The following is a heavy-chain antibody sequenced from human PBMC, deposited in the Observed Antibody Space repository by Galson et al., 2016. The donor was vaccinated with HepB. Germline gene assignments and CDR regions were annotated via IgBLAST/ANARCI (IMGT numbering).Heavy chain of an antibody. CDR2: ISGTGGTT. CDR3: AKGTRSSLVGTNAYFDL. J-gene: IGHJ2*01. V-gene: IGHV3-23*01. CDR1: GFNFSSYA. Sequence: SLRLSCAASGFNFSSYAMSWVRQAPGKGLEWVLPISGTGGTTYYADSVKGRFTISRDNSNNTLFLQMNSLRAEDTAVYYCAKGTRSSLVGTNAYFDLWGRGTLVTVSS. D-gene: IGHD1-7*01.